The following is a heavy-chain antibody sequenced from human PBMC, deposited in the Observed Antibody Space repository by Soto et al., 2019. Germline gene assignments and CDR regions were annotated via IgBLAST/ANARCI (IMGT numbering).Heavy chain of an antibody. CDR3: ARHFGRGWYFDAFDI. V-gene: IGHV4-59*08. Sequence: PSETLSLTCTVSGGSISSYYWSWIRQPPGKGLEWIGYIYYSGSTNYNPSLKSRVTISVDTSKNQFSLKLSSVTAAYTAVYYCARHFGRGWYFDAFDIWGQGTMVTVSS. CDR2: IYYSGST. CDR1: GGSISSYY. D-gene: IGHD6-19*01. J-gene: IGHJ3*02.